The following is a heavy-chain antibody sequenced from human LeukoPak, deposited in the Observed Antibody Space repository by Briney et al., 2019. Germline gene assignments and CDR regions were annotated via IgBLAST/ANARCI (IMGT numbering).Heavy chain of an antibody. CDR2: IYYSGST. CDR3: ARDTKYAFDN. Sequence: SETLSLTCTVSGGSISSYYWSWIRQPPGKGLEWIGYIYYSGSTNYNPSLKSRVTISVDTSKNQFSLKLSSVTAADTAVYYCARDTKYAFDNWGQGTLVTVSS. J-gene: IGHJ4*02. V-gene: IGHV4-59*01. D-gene: IGHD2-2*01. CDR1: GGSISSYY.